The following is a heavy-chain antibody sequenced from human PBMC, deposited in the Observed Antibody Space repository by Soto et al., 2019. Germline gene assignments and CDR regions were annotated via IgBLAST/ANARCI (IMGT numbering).Heavy chain of an antibody. CDR2: IDWDDDK. D-gene: IGHD2-2*01. J-gene: IGHJ6*03. V-gene: IGHV2-70*11. CDR1: GFSLSTSGMC. CDR3: ARILMGCSSTSCYEVYSYYMDV. Sequence: PTLVNPTQTLTLTCTFSGFSLSTSGMCVSWIRQPPGKALEWLARIDWDDDKYYSTSLKTRLTISKDTSKNQVVLTMTNMDPVDTATYYCARILMGCSSTSCYEVYSYYMDVWGKGTTVTVPS.